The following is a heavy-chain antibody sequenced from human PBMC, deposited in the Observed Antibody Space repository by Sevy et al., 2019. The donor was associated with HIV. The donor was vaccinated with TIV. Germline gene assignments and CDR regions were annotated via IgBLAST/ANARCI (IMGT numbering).Heavy chain of an antibody. D-gene: IGHD3-22*01. Sequence: GGSLRLSCAASGFTFSSYAMSWVRQAPGKGLEWVSAISGSGGSTYYADSVKGRFTISRDNSKNTLYLQMNSLRAEDTAVYYCAKDRPDSSGYYYLVSYYYYYSMDVWGQGTTVTVSS. V-gene: IGHV3-23*01. CDR1: GFTFSSYA. J-gene: IGHJ6*02. CDR3: AKDRPDSSGYYYLVSYYYYYSMDV. CDR2: ISGSGGST.